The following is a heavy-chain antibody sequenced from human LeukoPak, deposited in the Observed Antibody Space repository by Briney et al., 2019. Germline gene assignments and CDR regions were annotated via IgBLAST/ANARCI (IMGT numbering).Heavy chain of an antibody. CDR2: ISSSSSYT. CDR1: GFTFSDYY. V-gene: IGHV3-11*05. D-gene: IGHD6-19*01. CDR3: AREGRGWYYFDY. Sequence: PGGSPRLSCAASGFTFSDYYMSWIRQAPGKGLEWVSYISSSSSYTNYADSVKGRFTISRDNAKNSLYLQMNSLRAEDTAVYYCAREGRGWYYFDYWGQGTLVTVSS. J-gene: IGHJ4*02.